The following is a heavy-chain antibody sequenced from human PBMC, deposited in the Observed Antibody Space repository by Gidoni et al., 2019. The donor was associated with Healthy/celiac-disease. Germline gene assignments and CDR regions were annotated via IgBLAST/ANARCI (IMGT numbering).Heavy chain of an antibody. CDR2: IVVGSGNT. V-gene: IGHV1-58*01. CDR1: GFTFTSSA. Sequence: QMQLVQSGPEVKKPGTSVKVSCKASGFTFTSSAVQWVRQARGQRLEWIGWIVVGSGNTNYAQKFQERVTITRDMSTSTAYMELSSLRSEDTAVYYCAADLVTIFGVVTGDVWGQGTTVTVSS. J-gene: IGHJ6*02. CDR3: AADLVTIFGVVTGDV. D-gene: IGHD3-3*01.